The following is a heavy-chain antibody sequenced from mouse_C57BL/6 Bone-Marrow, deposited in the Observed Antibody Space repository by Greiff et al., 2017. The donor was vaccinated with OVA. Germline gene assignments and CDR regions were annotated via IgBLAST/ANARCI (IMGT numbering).Heavy chain of an antibody. J-gene: IGHJ1*03. Sequence: EVMLVESGGDLVKPGGSLKLSCAASGFTFSSYGMSWVRQTPDKRLEWVATISSGGSYTNYPDSVKGRFTISRDNAKNTLYLQMSSLKSEDTAMYYCARQSRYWYFDVWGTGTTVTVSS. CDR2: ISSGGSYT. V-gene: IGHV5-6*01. CDR3: ARQSRYWYFDV. CDR1: GFTFSSYG.